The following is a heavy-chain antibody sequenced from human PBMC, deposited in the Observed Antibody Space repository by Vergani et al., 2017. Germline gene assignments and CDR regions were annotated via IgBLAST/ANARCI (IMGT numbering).Heavy chain of an antibody. CDR1: GFTFSSYW. CDR2: INSDGSST. J-gene: IGHJ4*02. D-gene: IGHD5-18*01. V-gene: IGHV3-74*02. Sequence: EVQLVESGGGLVQPGGSLRLSCAASGFTFSSYWMHWVRQAPGKGLVWVSRINSDGSSTSYADSVKGRFTISRDNAKNTLYLQMNSLRAEDTAVYYCARESGGYSYGRGFDYWGQGTLVTVSS. CDR3: ARESGGYSYGRGFDY.